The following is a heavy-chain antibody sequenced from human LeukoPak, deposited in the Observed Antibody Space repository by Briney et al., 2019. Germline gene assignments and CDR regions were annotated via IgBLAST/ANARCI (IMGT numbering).Heavy chain of an antibody. J-gene: IGHJ4*02. CDR3: ASLHYDFLTGYAPVKY. CDR1: GGSISSNRYY. V-gene: IGHV4-39*07. Sequence: RPSETLSLTCTVSGGSISSNRYYWGWIRQLPGKGLEWIGSIYYTGSSYSNPSLKSRVTISVDTSKNQFSLNLTSVTAADTAVYYCASLHYDFLTGYAPVKYWGQGTLVTVSS. D-gene: IGHD3-9*01. CDR2: IYYTGSS.